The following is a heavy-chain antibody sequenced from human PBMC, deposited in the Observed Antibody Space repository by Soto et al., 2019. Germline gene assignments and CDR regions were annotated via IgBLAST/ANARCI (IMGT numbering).Heavy chain of an antibody. Sequence: SETLSLTCAVSCDSISGHWWTWVRRPPGKGLEWIGEIDHRGTTNYNPSLESRVTISVDKSKNQFSLKLSSVTAADTAVYFCARLREVIDYFYQYHGLDVWGPGTTVTVSS. D-gene: IGHD3-22*01. CDR2: IDHRGTT. J-gene: IGHJ6*02. V-gene: IGHV4-4*02. CDR1: CDSISGHW. CDR3: ARLREVIDYFYQYHGLDV.